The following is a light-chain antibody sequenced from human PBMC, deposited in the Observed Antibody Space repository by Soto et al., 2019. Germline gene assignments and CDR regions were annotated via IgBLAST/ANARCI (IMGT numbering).Light chain of an antibody. CDR3: QQYATSPS. J-gene: IGKJ5*01. CDR2: SAT. Sequence: EIVLTQSPATLSLSPGERATLSCRASESVSGRQLAWYQQKPGQAPRLIMYSATNRATGIPDRFGGSVSGTDFTLTISSLELEDFAVFYCQQYATSPSFGQGTRLEIK. V-gene: IGKV3-20*01. CDR1: ESVSGRQ.